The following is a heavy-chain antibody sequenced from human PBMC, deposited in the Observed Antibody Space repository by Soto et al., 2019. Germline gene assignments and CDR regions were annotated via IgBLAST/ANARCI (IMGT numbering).Heavy chain of an antibody. V-gene: IGHV1-2*02. CDR2: INPKNGGT. CDR1: GYSFTGYS. J-gene: IGHJ4*02. Sequence: QVQMVQSGAEVKKPGASVKVSCKTSGYSFTGYSVHWVRQAPGHGPEWMGWINPKNGGTKDAQTFQGRVTMTRDTSISTVFMEWSRVTSHDTAVYDCAPEVLSPGNFITGQLFDYWGQGSLVTVSS. D-gene: IGHD1-20*01. CDR3: APEVLSPGNFITGQLFDY.